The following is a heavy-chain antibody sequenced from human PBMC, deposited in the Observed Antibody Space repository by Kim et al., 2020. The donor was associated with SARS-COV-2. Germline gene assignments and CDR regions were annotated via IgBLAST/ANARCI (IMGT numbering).Heavy chain of an antibody. CDR3: SRDKCDSGYSSICSLDY. Sequence: SETLSLTCTVSGGSISSYYWSWIRQPPGKGLEWIGYIYYSGSTNYNPSLKSRVTISVDTSKNQFSLKLSSVTAADTAVYYCSRDKCDSGYSSICSLDYWGQGTLVTVSS. CDR2: IYYSGST. CDR1: GGSISSYY. J-gene: IGHJ4*02. V-gene: IGHV4-59*01. D-gene: IGHD6-13*01.